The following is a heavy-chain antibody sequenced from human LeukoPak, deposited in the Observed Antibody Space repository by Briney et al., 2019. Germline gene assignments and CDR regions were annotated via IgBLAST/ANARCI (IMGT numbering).Heavy chain of an antibody. CDR2: INPNSGGT. V-gene: IGHV1-2*02. D-gene: IGHD4-17*01. CDR1: GYTFTGYY. J-gene: IGHJ3*02. Sequence: ASVKVSCKASGYTFTGYYMHWVRQAPGQGLEWMGWINPNSGGTNYAQKFQGRVTMTRDTSISTAYMELSRLRSDDTAVYYCARGKNGDYAWGDDAFDIWGQGTMVTVSS. CDR3: ARGKNGDYAWGDDAFDI.